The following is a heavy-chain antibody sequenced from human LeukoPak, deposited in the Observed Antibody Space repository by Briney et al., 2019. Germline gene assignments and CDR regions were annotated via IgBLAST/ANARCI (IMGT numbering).Heavy chain of an antibody. CDR3: AKDPLYDYVWGSYRTKFNWFDP. CDR2: VRGDGGTT. Sequence: GGSLRLSCAASGFMFSSYWMHWVRQVPGKGAEWVSRVRGDGGTTTYADSVKGRFTISRDNSKNTLYLQMNSLRAEDTAVYYCAKDPLYDYVWGSYRTKFNWFDPWGQGTLVTVSS. CDR1: GFMFSSYW. V-gene: IGHV3-74*01. D-gene: IGHD3-16*02. J-gene: IGHJ5*02.